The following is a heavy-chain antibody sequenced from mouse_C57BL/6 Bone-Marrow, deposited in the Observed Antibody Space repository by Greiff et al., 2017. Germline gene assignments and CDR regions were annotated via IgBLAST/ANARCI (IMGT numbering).Heavy chain of an antibody. CDR3: ARWEMTTVPWYFDV. D-gene: IGHD1-1*01. V-gene: IGHV1-81*01. CDR1: GYTFTSYG. CDR2: IYPRSGNT. J-gene: IGHJ1*03. Sequence: QVQLQQSGAELARPGASVKLSCKASGYTFTSYGISWVKQRTGQGLEWIGEIYPRSGNTYYNEKFQGKATRTADKSSSTAYMELRSLTSEDAAVYFCARWEMTTVPWYFDVWGTGTTVTVSS.